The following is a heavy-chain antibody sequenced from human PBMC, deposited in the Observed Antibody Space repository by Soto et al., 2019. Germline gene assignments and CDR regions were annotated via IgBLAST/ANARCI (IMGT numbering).Heavy chain of an antibody. CDR1: GFTFSDAW. CDR3: TTEMRHSSGWYGAFNI. D-gene: IGHD6-19*01. Sequence: EVQLVESGGGLVQPGGSLRLSCAASGFTFSDAWMSWVRQAPGKGLEWVGRFKSKGDGGATDFPAPVKGRFTISRDESINTVYLQMNSLNTEDSAIYFCTTEMRHSSGWYGAFNIWGQGTTVTVSS. J-gene: IGHJ3*02. CDR2: FKSKGDGGAT. V-gene: IGHV3-15*01.